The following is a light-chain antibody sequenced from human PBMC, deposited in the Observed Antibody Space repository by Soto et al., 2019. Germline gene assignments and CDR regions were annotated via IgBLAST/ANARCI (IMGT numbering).Light chain of an antibody. CDR2: NNN. J-gene: IGLJ2*01. CDR3: QSYDRSLTVV. CDR1: RSNIGARYD. Sequence: QSVLTQPPSVSGAPGQRVSISCIGSRSNIGARYDVHWYQQLPGTAPKLLIFNNNNRPSGVPDRFSGSKSGTSASLAITGLQAEDEGDYYCQSYDRSLTVVFGGGTKLTVL. V-gene: IGLV1-40*01.